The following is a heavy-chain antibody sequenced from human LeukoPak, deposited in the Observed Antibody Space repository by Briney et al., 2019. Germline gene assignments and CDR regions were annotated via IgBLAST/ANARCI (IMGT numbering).Heavy chain of an antibody. V-gene: IGHV4-59*01. Sequence: PSETLSLTCTVSGGSISSYYWSWIRQPPGKGLEWIGYIYYSGSTNYNPSLKSRVTISVDTSKNQFSLKLSSVTAADTAVYYCARWGYDFWSGEGGFDPWGQGTLVTVSS. J-gene: IGHJ5*02. CDR2: IYYSGST. CDR1: GGSISSYY. CDR3: ARWGYDFWSGEGGFDP. D-gene: IGHD3-3*01.